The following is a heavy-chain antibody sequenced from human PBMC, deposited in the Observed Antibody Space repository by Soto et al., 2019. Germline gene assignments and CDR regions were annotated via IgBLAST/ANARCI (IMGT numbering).Heavy chain of an antibody. Sequence: SETLSLTCTVSGGSMRNYFWTWIRQPPGKGLEWIGYIHYSGTTSFFPSYNPSLRSRVTISEDTSKNQFSLKLVSVTTADTAVYFCAAGEASSRNLAPYYLDFWGQGTLVTVSS. CDR1: GGSMRNYF. J-gene: IGHJ4*02. V-gene: IGHV4-59*01. CDR2: IHYSGTT. CDR3: AAGEASSRNLAPYYLDF. D-gene: IGHD6-13*01.